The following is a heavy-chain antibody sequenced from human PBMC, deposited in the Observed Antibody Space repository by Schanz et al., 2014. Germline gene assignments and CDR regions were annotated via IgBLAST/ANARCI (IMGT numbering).Heavy chain of an antibody. CDR1: GFTFDPYA. Sequence: QVQLVESGGGVVQPGGSLRLSCAASGFTFDPYAMHWLRQSPGKGLEWVAVLSSDESRKFYADSEKGRFTISRDNAENTLYLQMNSLRVEDTAVYYCASSRTRYCSSTSCVPGAFDSWGQGTLXTVSS. CDR3: ASSRTRYCSSTSCVPGAFDS. V-gene: IGHV3-30-3*01. D-gene: IGHD2-2*01. CDR2: LSSDESRK. J-gene: IGHJ3*01.